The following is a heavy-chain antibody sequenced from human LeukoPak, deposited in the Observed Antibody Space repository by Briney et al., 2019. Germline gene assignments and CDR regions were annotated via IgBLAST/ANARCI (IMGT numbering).Heavy chain of an antibody. CDR2: INPNSGGT. J-gene: IGHJ4*02. V-gene: IGHV1-2*04. D-gene: IGHD2-2*01. CDR1: GYTFTGYY. CDR3: AREGDIGDIVVVPAATPGGFDY. Sequence: ASVKVSCKASGYTFTGYYMHWVRQAPGQGLEWMGWINPNSGGTNYAQKFQGWVTMTRDTSISTAYMELSRLRSDDTAVYYCAREGDIGDIVVVPAATPGGFDYWGQGTLVTVSS.